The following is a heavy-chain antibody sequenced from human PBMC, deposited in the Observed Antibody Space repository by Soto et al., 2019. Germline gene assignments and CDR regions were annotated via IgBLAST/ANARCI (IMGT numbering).Heavy chain of an antibody. D-gene: IGHD3-22*01. Sequence: ASVKVSCKASGYTFTGYYMHWVRQAPGQGLEWMGWINPNSGGTNYAQKFQGWVTMTRDTSISTVYMELSRLRSDDTAVYYCARGYDSSGYYYSGGAFDIWGQGTMVTGS. J-gene: IGHJ3*02. V-gene: IGHV1-2*04. CDR2: INPNSGGT. CDR1: GYTFTGYY. CDR3: ARGYDSSGYYYSGGAFDI.